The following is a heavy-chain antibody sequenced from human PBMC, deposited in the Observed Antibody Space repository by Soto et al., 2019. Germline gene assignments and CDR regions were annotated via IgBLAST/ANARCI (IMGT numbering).Heavy chain of an antibody. J-gene: IGHJ4*02. Sequence: SQTLSLTCAISGDSVSSNSAAWNWIRHSPSRGLEWLGRTYYRSRWYNDYAVSVKSRITINPDTSKYQFSLQLNSVTPEDTAVYYCAREVRWLQYGYFDYLGQGTLGTVPS. CDR2: TYYRSRWYN. V-gene: IGHV6-1*01. CDR3: AREVRWLQYGYFDY. CDR1: GDSVSSNSAA. D-gene: IGHD5-12*01.